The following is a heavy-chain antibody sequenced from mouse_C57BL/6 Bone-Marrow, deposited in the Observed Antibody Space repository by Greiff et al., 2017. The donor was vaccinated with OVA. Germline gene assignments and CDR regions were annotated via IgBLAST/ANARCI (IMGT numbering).Heavy chain of an antibody. V-gene: IGHV1-64*01. Sequence: VQLQQPGAELVKPGASVKLSCKASGYTFTSYWMHWVKQRPGQGLEWIGMIHPNSGSTNYNEKFKGKATLTADKSSSTAYMQLSSLTSEDSAVYVCARSSGYDYGFGYWGNVATLSASS. CDR3: ARSSGYDYGFGY. CDR2: IHPNSGST. CDR1: GYTFTSYW. D-gene: IGHD3-2*02. J-gene: IGHJ2*01.